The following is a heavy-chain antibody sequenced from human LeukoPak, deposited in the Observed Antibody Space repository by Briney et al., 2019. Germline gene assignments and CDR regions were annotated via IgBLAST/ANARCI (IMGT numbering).Heavy chain of an antibody. CDR3: AKCSSMVRGVLTPNDY. V-gene: IGHV3-23*01. CDR2: ISGSGGST. J-gene: IGHJ4*02. CDR1: GFTFSSYA. D-gene: IGHD3-10*01. Sequence: GGSLRLSCAASGFTFSSYAMSWVRQAPGKGLEWVSAISGSGGSTYYADSVKGRFTISRDNSKNTLYLQMNSLRAEDTAVYYCAKCSSMVRGVLTPNDYWGQGTLVTVSS.